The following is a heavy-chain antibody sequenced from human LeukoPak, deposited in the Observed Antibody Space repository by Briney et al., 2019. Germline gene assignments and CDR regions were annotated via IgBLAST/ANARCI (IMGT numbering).Heavy chain of an antibody. D-gene: IGHD3-22*01. V-gene: IGHV4-59*01. Sequence: SETLSLTCTVSGGSISSYYWSWIRQPPGKGLEWIGYIYYSGSTNYNPSLKSRVTISVDTSKNQFSLKLSSVTAADTAVYYCARGFNYYVSSGYYYIDAFDIWGQGTMVTVSS. CDR3: ARGFNYYVSSGYYYIDAFDI. CDR1: GGSISSYY. J-gene: IGHJ3*02. CDR2: IYYSGST.